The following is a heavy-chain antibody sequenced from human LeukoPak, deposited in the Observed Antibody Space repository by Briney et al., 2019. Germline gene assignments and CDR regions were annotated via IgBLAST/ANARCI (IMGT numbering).Heavy chain of an antibody. CDR2: IYYTGSI. D-gene: IGHD5-18*01. CDR3: ARWVGLSRYSYGHPGTFDI. J-gene: IGHJ3*02. V-gene: IGHV4-59*12. Sequence: SETLSLTCTVSRGSISTSYWTWIRQPPGKGLEWIGYIYYTGSISYNPSLRSRVTISLDTSKNQFSLKVTSVTAADTAVYYCARWVGLSRYSYGHPGTFDIWGQGTMVTVSS. CDR1: RGSISTSY.